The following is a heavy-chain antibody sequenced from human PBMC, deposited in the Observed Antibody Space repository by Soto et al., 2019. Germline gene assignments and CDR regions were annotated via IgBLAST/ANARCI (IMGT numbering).Heavy chain of an antibody. J-gene: IGHJ4*02. V-gene: IGHV1-69*06. Sequence: QVQLVQSGAEVKKPGSSVKVSCKPSGGSFSSYAITWVRQAPGQGLEWMGGIRPLFGTANYPQKFQDRVTITADKSTTTAYMELRGLRFEDTAVYYCARGETHFDYWGQGTLVTVSS. CDR3: ARGETHFDY. D-gene: IGHD1-26*01. CDR2: IRPLFGTA. CDR1: GGSFSSYA.